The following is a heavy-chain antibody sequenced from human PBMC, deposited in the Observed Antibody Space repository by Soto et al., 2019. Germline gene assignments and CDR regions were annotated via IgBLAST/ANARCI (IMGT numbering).Heavy chain of an antibody. CDR1: VLSFSIDP. Sequence: APLKGSWKSSVLSFSIDPFLWVRQASEQSLEWMGWINVGNGNTKYSQKFQGRVTITRDTSASTAYMELSTVTAADTAVYYCSRAPPSLNAEYYYYYGMDVWGHGTTVIVTS. V-gene: IGHV1-3*01. CDR3: SRAPPSLNAEYYYYYGMDV. CDR2: INVGNGNT. D-gene: IGHD1-1*01. J-gene: IGHJ6*01.